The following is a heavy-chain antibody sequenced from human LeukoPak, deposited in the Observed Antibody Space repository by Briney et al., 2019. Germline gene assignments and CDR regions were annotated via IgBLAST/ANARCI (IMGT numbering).Heavy chain of an antibody. CDR3: AGELVGYCSGGSCYRGIDY. J-gene: IGHJ4*02. D-gene: IGHD2-15*01. Sequence: SQTLSLTCTVSGGSISSGSYYWSWIRQPAGKGLEWIGHIYISGGTSYNPSLRSRVTISVDTSKNQFSLKLSSVTAADTALYYCAGELVGYCSGGSCYRGIDYWGQGTLVTVSS. CDR2: IYISGGT. CDR1: GGSISSGSYY. V-gene: IGHV4-61*09.